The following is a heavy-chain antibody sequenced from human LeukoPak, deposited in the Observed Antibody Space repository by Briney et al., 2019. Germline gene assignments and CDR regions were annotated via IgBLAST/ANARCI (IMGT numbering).Heavy chain of an antibody. Sequence: GGTLRLSCAASGFTFRSYGMSWVRQAPGKGLQWVSTMSVTGSDIHHADSVKGRFTISRDNSKNTLYLQMNSLGAEDTAVYYCAKRDSSGYYYLDYWGQGTLVTVSS. V-gene: IGHV3-23*01. CDR2: MSVTGSDI. CDR1: GFTFRSYG. D-gene: IGHD3-22*01. CDR3: AKRDSSGYYYLDY. J-gene: IGHJ4*02.